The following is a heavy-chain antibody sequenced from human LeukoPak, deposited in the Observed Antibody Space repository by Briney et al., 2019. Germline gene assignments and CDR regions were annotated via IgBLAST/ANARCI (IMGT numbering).Heavy chain of an antibody. J-gene: IGHJ5*02. D-gene: IGHD2-15*01. CDR3: ARGVKDCSSGSCYSFRFDP. CDR1: GGSISSSSYY. CDR2: IYYSGST. V-gene: IGHV4-39*01. Sequence: SETLSLTCTVSGGSISSSSYYWGWIRQPPGKGLEWIGSIYYSGSTYYNPSLKSRVTISVDTSKNQFSLKLSSVTAADTAVYYCARGVKDCSSGSCYSFRFDPWGQGTLVTVSS.